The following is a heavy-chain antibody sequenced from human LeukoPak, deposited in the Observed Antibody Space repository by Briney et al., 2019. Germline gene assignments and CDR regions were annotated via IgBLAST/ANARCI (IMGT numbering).Heavy chain of an antibody. CDR3: ARVADYDILTGPARYYYYMDV. V-gene: IGHV1-69*05. CDR1: GGTFSSYA. CDR2: IIPIFGTA. J-gene: IGHJ6*03. Sequence: ASVKVSCKASGGTFSSYAISWVRQAPGQGFEWMGGIIPIFGTANYAQKFQGRVTITTDESTSTAYMELSSLRSEDTAVYYCARVADYDILTGPARYYYYMDVWGKGTTVTVSS. D-gene: IGHD3-9*01.